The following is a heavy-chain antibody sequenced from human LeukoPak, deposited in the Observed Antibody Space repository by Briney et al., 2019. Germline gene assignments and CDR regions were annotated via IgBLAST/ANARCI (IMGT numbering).Heavy chain of an antibody. CDR3: ARTISYYDSSGPPWFDP. CDR1: GGSISSYY. Sequence: SETLSLTCTVSGGSISSYYWSWIRQPPGKGLEWIGYIYTSGSTNYNPSLKSRVTISVDTSKNQFSLKLSSVTAADTAVYYCARTISYYDSSGPPWFDPWGQGTLVTVSS. CDR2: IYTSGST. V-gene: IGHV4-4*09. J-gene: IGHJ5*02. D-gene: IGHD3-22*01.